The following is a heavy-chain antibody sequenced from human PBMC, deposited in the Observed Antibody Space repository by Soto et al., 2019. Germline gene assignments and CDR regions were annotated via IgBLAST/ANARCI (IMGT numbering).Heavy chain of an antibody. Sequence: EVQLVESGGGLVQPGGPLRLPCAASGSTLSPYWLHWVRQAPGKGLVWVSGIITDGGSTNYADSVKGRFTISRDNAKNTLYLQMNSLRVEDTAVYYCADLGVRGGWGQGTLVTVSS. J-gene: IGHJ4*02. V-gene: IGHV3-74*01. CDR2: IITDGGST. CDR3: ADLGVRGG. CDR1: GSTLSPYW. D-gene: IGHD3-10*01.